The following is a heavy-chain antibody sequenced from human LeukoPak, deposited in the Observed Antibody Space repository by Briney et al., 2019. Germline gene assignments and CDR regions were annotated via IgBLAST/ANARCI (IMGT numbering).Heavy chain of an antibody. J-gene: IGHJ4*02. CDR2: ISSDGSNT. Sequence: GGTLRLSCAASGFTFSSYGMHWVRQAPGKGLEWVAIISSDGSNTYYTDSVKGRFTISRDNSKNTLYLQMSSLRVEDTAVYYCAKSKWERLLFTHSDYWGQGTLVTVSS. CDR3: AKSKWERLLFTHSDY. CDR1: GFTFSSYG. V-gene: IGHV3-30*18. D-gene: IGHD1-26*01.